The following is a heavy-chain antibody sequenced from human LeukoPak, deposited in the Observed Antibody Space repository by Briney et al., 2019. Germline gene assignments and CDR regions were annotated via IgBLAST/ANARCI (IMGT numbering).Heavy chain of an antibody. CDR3: ARVARSGSWASFDY. V-gene: IGHV4-4*07. J-gene: IGHJ4*02. Sequence: SETLSLTCTVSGGSISSYYWSWIRQPAGKGLEWIGRIYTSGSTNYNLSLKSRVTMSVDTSKNQFSLKLSSVTAADTAVYYCARVARSGSWASFDYWGQGTLVTVSS. CDR1: GGSISSYY. D-gene: IGHD1-26*01. CDR2: IYTSGST.